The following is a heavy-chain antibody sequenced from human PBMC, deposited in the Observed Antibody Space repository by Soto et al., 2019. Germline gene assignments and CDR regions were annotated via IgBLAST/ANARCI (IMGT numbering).Heavy chain of an antibody. CDR2: ISAHNGNT. D-gene: IGHD1-1*01. CDR1: GYAFTTYG. V-gene: IGHV1-18*01. J-gene: IGHJ4*02. CDR3: ARGRYGDY. Sequence: QVHLVQSGAEVKKPGASVKVSCKGSGYAFTTYGITWVRQAPGQGLEWMGWISAHNGNTNYEQKLQGRVTVTRDTSTSTAYMELRSLRSDDTAVYYCARGRYGDYGGQGALVTVS.